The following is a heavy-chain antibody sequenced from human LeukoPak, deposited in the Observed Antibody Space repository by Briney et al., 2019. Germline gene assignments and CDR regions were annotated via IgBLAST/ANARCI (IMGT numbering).Heavy chain of an antibody. J-gene: IGHJ4*02. D-gene: IGHD3-9*01. Sequence: PGGSLRLSCAASGFTFSSYAMSWVRQAPGKGLEWVSAISGSGGSTYYADSVKGRFTISRDNSKNTLYLQMNSLRAEDTAVYYCAKAHYDILTGYSPGLHFDYWGQGTLVTVSS. CDR3: AKAHYDILTGYSPGLHFDY. CDR1: GFTFSSYA. CDR2: ISGSGGST. V-gene: IGHV3-23*01.